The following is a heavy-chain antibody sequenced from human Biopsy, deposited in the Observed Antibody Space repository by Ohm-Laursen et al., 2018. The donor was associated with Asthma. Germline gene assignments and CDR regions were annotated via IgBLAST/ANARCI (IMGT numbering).Heavy chain of an antibody. CDR1: GFSLRTPGVG. D-gene: IGHD3-9*01. CDR3: ALSQDSGFDDHSPSWFDP. CDR2: IYWDDYN. J-gene: IGHJ5*02. Sequence: TQTLTLTCSFSGFSLRTPGVGVGRIRQSPGKALEWLALIYWDDYNLFRPSLKRRLTITKDPSKNQVVLTMTRMDPVDSGTYYCALSQDSGFDDHSPSWFDPWGQGTLVTVSS. V-gene: IGHV2-5*02.